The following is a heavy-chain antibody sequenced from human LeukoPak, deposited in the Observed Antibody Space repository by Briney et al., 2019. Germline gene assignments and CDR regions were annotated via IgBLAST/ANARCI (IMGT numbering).Heavy chain of an antibody. D-gene: IGHD3-22*01. CDR1: GGSFSSGGYY. CDR3: ARVGIPGSDYYDGGY. J-gene: IGHJ4*02. V-gene: IGHV4-31*03. CDR2: IYYSGST. Sequence: SQTLSLTCTVSGGSFSSGGYYWSWIRQHPGKGLEWIGYIYYSGSTYYNPSLKSRVTISVDTSKNQFSLKLSSVTAADTAVYYCARVGIPGSDYYDGGYRGQGTLVTVSS.